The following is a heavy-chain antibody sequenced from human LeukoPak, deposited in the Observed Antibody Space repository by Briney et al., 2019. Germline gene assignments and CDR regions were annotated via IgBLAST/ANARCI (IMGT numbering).Heavy chain of an antibody. J-gene: IGHJ1*01. Sequence: GGSLRLSCAASGFTFSSYAMSWVRQAPGKGLEWVAVIWYDGSNKYYADSVKGRFTISRDNSKNTLYLQMNSLRAEDTAVYYCARGGMTTVTQYFQHWGQGTLVTVSS. CDR1: GFTFSSYA. D-gene: IGHD4-17*01. CDR3: ARGGMTTVTQYFQH. CDR2: IWYDGSNK. V-gene: IGHV3-33*08.